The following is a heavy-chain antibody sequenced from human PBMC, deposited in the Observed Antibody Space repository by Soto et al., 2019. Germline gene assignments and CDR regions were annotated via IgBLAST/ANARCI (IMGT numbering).Heavy chain of an antibody. D-gene: IGHD6-19*01. CDR1: GFTFSSYS. V-gene: IGHV3-21*01. CDR2: ISSSSSYI. CDR3: AISIAVAAPFDY. Sequence: EVQLVESGGGLVKPGGSLRLSCAASGFTFSSYSMNWVRQAPGKGLEWVSSISSSSSYIYYADSVKGRFTISRDNAKNSLYLQMNSLTAEDTAVYYCAISIAVAAPFDYWGQGTLVTVSS. J-gene: IGHJ4*02.